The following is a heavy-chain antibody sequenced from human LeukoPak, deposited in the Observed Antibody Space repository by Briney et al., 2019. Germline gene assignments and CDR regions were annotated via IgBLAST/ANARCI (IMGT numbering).Heavy chain of an antibody. CDR3: ARAGYTISSYRFDY. J-gene: IGHJ4*02. V-gene: IGHV4-4*07. D-gene: IGHD3-16*02. CDR2: IYTTGMT. CDR1: GGSINSYW. Sequence: SETLSLTCSVSGGSINSYWWSWIRQPAGKGLEGIGRIYTTGMTNYNPSLKSRVSMSVDTSKNQFSLELRSVTAADTAVYFCARAGYTISSYRFDYWGQGALVTVSS.